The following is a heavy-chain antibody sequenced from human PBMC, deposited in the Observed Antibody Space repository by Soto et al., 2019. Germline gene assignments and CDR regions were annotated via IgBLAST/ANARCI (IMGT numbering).Heavy chain of an antibody. Sequence: SRTLSLACAISVDIVSSNSAAWNCIRQSPSRGLEWLGRTYYRSKWYNDYAVSVKSRITINPDTSKNQFSLQLNSVTPEDTAVYYCARALPNYDILTGYYLDPFDYWGQGTLVTVSS. D-gene: IGHD3-9*01. J-gene: IGHJ4*02. V-gene: IGHV6-1*01. CDR1: VDIVSSNSAA. CDR3: ARALPNYDILTGYYLDPFDY. CDR2: TYYRSKWYN.